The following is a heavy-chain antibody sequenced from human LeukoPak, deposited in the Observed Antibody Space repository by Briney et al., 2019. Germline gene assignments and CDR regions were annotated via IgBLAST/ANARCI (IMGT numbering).Heavy chain of an antibody. CDR1: GFPFSSYG. V-gene: IGHV3-33*01. J-gene: IGHJ4*02. Sequence: GGSLRLSCAASGFPFSSYGVHWVRQAPDKGLEWVAVAYGDGDSKYYADSVKGRFSIPKDISQNTLSLQMSSLRAEDTAVYFCATGGGYYYSHWGQGTPVTVSS. CDR2: AYGDGDSK. CDR3: ATGGGYYYSH. D-gene: IGHD3-22*01.